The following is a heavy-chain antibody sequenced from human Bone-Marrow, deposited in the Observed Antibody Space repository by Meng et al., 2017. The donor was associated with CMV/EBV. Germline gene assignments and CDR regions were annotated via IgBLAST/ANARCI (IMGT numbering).Heavy chain of an antibody. V-gene: IGHV3-9*01. D-gene: IGHD1-14*01. CDR2: ISWNSGSI. CDR1: GFTFDDYA. CDR3: AINIPGTPINY. J-gene: IGHJ4*02. Sequence: SPKISCAASGFTFDDYAMHWVRQAPGKGLEWVSGISWNSGSIGYADSVKGRFTISRDNAKNSLYLQMNSLRAEDTAVYYCAINIPGTPINYWGQGTLVTVSS.